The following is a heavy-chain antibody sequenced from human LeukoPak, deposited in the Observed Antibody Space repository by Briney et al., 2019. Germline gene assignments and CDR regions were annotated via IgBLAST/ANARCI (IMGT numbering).Heavy chain of an antibody. CDR2: IKQDGSEK. Sequence: GGSLRLSCAASGFTFSSYWMSWVRQAPGKGLEWVANIKQDGSEKYYVDSVNGRFTISRDNAKNSLYLQMNSLRAEDTAVYYCARDRTWELPLIGYWGQGTLVTVSS. CDR3: ARDRTWELPLIGY. J-gene: IGHJ4*02. CDR1: GFTFSSYW. D-gene: IGHD1-26*01. V-gene: IGHV3-7*01.